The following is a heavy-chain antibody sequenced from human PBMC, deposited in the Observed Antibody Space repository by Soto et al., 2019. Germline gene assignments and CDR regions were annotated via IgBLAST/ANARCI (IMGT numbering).Heavy chain of an antibody. Sequence: SETLSLTCTVSGGSISSGGYYWSWIRQHPGKGLEWIGYIYYSGSTYYNPSLKSRVTISVDTSKNQFSLKLSSVTAADTAVYYCARDQGLYYGSGSDYSYYGMDVWGQGTAVTVSS. J-gene: IGHJ6*02. D-gene: IGHD3-10*01. CDR2: IYYSGST. CDR1: GGSISSGGYY. V-gene: IGHV4-31*03. CDR3: ARDQGLYYGSGSDYSYYGMDV.